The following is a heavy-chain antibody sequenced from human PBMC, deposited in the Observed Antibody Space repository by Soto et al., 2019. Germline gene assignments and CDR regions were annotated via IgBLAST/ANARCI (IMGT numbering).Heavy chain of an antibody. V-gene: IGHV3-23*01. CDR2: ISGSGGST. CDR1: GFTFSSYA. J-gene: IGHJ4*02. D-gene: IGHD2-15*01. CDR3: AKRGVYCSGGSCSPYYFDY. Sequence: AGGSLRLSCAASGFTFSSYAMSWVRQAPGKGLEWVSAISGSGGSTYYADSVKGRFTISRDNSKNTLYLQMNSLRAEDTAVYYCAKRGVYCSGGSCSPYYFDYWGQGTLVTVSS.